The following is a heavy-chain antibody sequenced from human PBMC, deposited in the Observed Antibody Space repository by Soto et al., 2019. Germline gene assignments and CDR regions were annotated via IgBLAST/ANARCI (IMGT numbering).Heavy chain of an antibody. CDR1: GDYSSYTRFH. Sequence: LSVPCPIAGDYSSYTRFHSGWVRQSPEKGLEWIGSISHDGHAYYNPSLKSRVTLFADTSRNQFSLTMKSVTVADTALYFCSRQVYGKHLGSNGSALWGQGALVIVSS. D-gene: IGHD6-25*01. J-gene: IGHJ1*01. CDR2: ISHDGHA. V-gene: IGHV4-39*01. CDR3: SRQVYGKHLGSNGSAL.